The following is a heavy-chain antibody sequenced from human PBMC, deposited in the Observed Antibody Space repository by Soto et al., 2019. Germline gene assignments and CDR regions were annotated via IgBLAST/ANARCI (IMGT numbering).Heavy chain of an antibody. V-gene: IGHV3-33*01. CDR3: ARGGADQDIDY. D-gene: IGHD2-15*01. Sequence: QVQLVESGGGVVQPGRSLRLSCVASGFSFGCSGMHWVRQAPGKGLEWVAFIWYDGSNQYYADSVKGRFTISRDSSINTVSLQMDSLRVKDTGVYDWARGGADQDIDYWGQGPLVTVSS. J-gene: IGHJ4*02. CDR1: GFSFGCSG. CDR2: IWYDGSNQ.